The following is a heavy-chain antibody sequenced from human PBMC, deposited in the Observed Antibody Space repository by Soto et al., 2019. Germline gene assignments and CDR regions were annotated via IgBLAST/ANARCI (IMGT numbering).Heavy chain of an antibody. V-gene: IGHV3-33*01. D-gene: IGHD5-12*01. CDR1: GFTFSSYG. CDR2: IWYDGSNK. CDR3: ATDYQDGYNYFDY. Sequence: QVQLVESGGGVVQPGRSLRLSCAASGFTFSSYGMHWVRQAPGKGLEWVAVIWYDGSNKYYADSVKGRFTSSRDNSKNTLYLQMNSLRAEDTAVYYCATDYQDGYNYFDYWGQGTLVTVSS. J-gene: IGHJ4*02.